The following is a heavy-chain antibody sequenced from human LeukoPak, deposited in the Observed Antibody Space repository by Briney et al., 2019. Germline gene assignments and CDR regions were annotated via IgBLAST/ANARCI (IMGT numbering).Heavy chain of an antibody. CDR2: IYYSGST. D-gene: IGHD2/OR15-2a*01. Sequence: SETLSLTCTVSGGSISSYYWSWIRQPPGKGLEWIGYIYYSGSTNYNPSLKSRVTISVDTSKNQFSLKLSSVTAADTAVYYCARVSNNPYHYYMDVWGKGTTVTVSS. V-gene: IGHV4-59*01. CDR3: ARVSNNPYHYYMDV. J-gene: IGHJ6*03. CDR1: GGSISSYY.